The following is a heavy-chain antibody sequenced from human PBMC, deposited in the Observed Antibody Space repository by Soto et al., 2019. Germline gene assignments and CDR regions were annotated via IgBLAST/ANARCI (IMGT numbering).Heavy chain of an antibody. D-gene: IGHD3-10*01. J-gene: IGHJ4*02. Sequence: HPGGSLRLSCAASGFTFSSYGMHWVRQAPGKGLEWVAVISYDGSNKYYADSVKGRFTISRDNSKNTLYLQMTSLRAEDTAVYYCAKDPWGFAEPNNYFDDWGQGTLVTVSS. V-gene: IGHV3-30*18. CDR3: AKDPWGFAEPNNYFDD. CDR2: ISYDGSNK. CDR1: GFTFSSYG.